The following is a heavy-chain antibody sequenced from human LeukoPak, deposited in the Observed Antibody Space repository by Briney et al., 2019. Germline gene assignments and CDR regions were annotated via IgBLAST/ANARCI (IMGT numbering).Heavy chain of an antibody. D-gene: IGHD3-16*01. CDR1: GFTLTSTG. Sequence: GGSLRLSCAMSGFTLTSTGMHWVRQAPGKGLEWVAFMHYDGRNILYADSVKGRFSVSTDNSKNMVYLQMSSLRAEDTAVYYCAKVTMGDVWFDPWGQRTLVTVSS. J-gene: IGHJ5*02. CDR2: MHYDGRNI. CDR3: AKVTMGDVWFDP. V-gene: IGHV3-30*02.